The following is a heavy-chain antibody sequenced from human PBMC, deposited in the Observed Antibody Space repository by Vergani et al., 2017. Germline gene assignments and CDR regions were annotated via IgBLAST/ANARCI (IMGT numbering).Heavy chain of an antibody. Sequence: QVQLQESGPGLVAPSETLSLNCSVSHFYISYGYYWGWIRQPPGKGLEWIGSIYQSGTTYYNPSLKSRVTISVDKSKNQFSLRLRSVTAADTAVYYCARWAPIGNFGGDDHWGQGTLVTVAS. V-gene: IGHV4-38-2*01. J-gene: IGHJ4*02. CDR2: IYQSGTT. CDR1: HFYISYGYY. D-gene: IGHD3-10*01. CDR3: ARWAPIGNFGGDDH.